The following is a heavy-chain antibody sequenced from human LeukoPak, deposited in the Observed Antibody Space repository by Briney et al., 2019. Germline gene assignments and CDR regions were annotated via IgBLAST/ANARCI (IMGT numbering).Heavy chain of an antibody. V-gene: IGHV3-74*01. CDR2: INSDGSST. J-gene: IGHJ3*01. Sequence: GGSLRLSCAASGFTFSSYWMHWVRQAPGKGLVWVSRINSDGSSTSYADSVKGRFTISRDNSKNTLYLQMNSLRADDTAVYYCAMKAVPRPRLHDVFDFWGQGTVVSV. CDR3: AMKAVPRPRLHDVFDF. D-gene: IGHD5-24*01. CDR1: GFTFSSYW.